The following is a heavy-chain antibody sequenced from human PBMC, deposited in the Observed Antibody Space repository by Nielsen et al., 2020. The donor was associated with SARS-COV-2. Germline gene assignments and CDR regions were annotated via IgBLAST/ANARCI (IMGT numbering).Heavy chain of an antibody. J-gene: IGHJ6*02. V-gene: IGHV4-31*03. CDR3: ARDRAAADIYYYYGMDV. Sequence: SDTLSLTCTVSGGSISSGGYYWSWIRQHPGKGLEWIGYIYYSGSTYYNPSLKSRVTISVDTSKNQFSLKLSSVTAADTAVYYCARDRAAADIYYYYGMDVWGQGTTVTVSS. CDR1: GGSISSGGYY. CDR2: IYYSGST. D-gene: IGHD6-13*01.